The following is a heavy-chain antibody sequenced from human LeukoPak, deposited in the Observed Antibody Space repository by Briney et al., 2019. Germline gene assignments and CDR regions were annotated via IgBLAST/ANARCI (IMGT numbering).Heavy chain of an antibody. Sequence: KPSETLSLTCTVSGGSISRYYWSWIRQPPGKGLEWIGYIQYSGSTNYNPSLMSRVTISVDTSRNQFSLKLSSVTAADTAVYYCARVSWFPGTSYYYMDVWGKGTPVTVSS. CDR1: GGSISRYY. V-gene: IGHV4-59*01. D-gene: IGHD1-1*01. CDR3: ARVSWFPGTSYYYMDV. CDR2: IQYSGST. J-gene: IGHJ6*03.